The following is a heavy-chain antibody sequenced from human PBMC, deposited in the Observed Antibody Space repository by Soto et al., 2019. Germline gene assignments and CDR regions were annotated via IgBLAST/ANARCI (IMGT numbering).Heavy chain of an antibody. V-gene: IGHV3-23*01. Sequence: GGSLRLSCAASGFPFGTTDMSWVRQAPGEGLEWVSTIDGSGGITFYADSVKGRFTISRDNSRNTVYLQMNSLRGGDTALYYCVKNSGWFNTWGQGALVTVSS. CDR2: IDGSGGIT. CDR3: VKNSGWFNT. CDR1: GFPFGTTD. J-gene: IGHJ5*02. D-gene: IGHD3-10*01.